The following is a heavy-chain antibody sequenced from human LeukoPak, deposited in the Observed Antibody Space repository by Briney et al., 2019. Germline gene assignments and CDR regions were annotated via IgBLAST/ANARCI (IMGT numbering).Heavy chain of an antibody. J-gene: IGHJ5*02. V-gene: IGHV4-39*07. CDR3: AREGTRWADENWFDP. D-gene: IGHD1-26*01. Sequence: SETLSLTCSVSGGSVDSNYYYWGWIRQPPGKGLEWIGSISYTWATHYSPSLESRVTISLDTSKNQFSLKLASVTPADTAVYYCAREGTRWADENWFDPWGQGSLVTVSS. CDR2: ISYTWAT. CDR1: GGSVDSNYYY.